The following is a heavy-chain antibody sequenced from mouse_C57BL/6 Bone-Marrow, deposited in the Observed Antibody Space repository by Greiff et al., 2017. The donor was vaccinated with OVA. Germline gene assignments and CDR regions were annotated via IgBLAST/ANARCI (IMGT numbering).Heavy chain of an antibody. J-gene: IGHJ3*01. V-gene: IGHV14-4*01. CDR1: GFNIKDDY. CDR3: TTPAVVATKTWFAY. Sequence: EVQVVESGAELVRPGASVKLSCTASGFNIKDDYMHWVKQRPEQGLEWIGWIDPENGDTEYASKFQGKATITADTSSNTAYLQLSSLTSEDTAVYYCTTPAVVATKTWFAYWGQGTLVTVSA. CDR2: IDPENGDT. D-gene: IGHD1-1*01.